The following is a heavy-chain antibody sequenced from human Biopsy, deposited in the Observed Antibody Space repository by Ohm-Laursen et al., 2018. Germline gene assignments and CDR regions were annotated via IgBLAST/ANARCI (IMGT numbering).Heavy chain of an antibody. CDR2: ISCTGYT. Sequence: SETLSLTCTVSGGSFNGHYWSWIRQPPGKGLEWIGHISCTGYTSYNASLKSRVTISVDTSRNHFSLRLSSLTAADTAVYYCARGSNDSGGLYFPRWGQGTLLTVSS. CDR1: GGSFNGHY. V-gene: IGHV4-59*11. J-gene: IGHJ4*02. D-gene: IGHD4-23*01. CDR3: ARGSNDSGGLYFPR.